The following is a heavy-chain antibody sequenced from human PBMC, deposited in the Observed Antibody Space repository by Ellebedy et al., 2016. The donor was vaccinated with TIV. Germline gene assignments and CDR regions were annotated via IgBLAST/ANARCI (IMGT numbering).Heavy chain of an antibody. CDR3: ARDTTSDY. CDR2: SRNKAKSYTT. CDR1: GFPFDSYV. V-gene: IGHV3-72*01. D-gene: IGHD1-1*01. Sequence: GESLKISCAAPGFPFDSYVMNWVRLAPGKGPEWVGRSRNKAKSYTTDYAASVKGRFTISRDDSKNTLYLQMNSLKTEDTAIYDCARDTTSDYWGQGALVTVSS. J-gene: IGHJ4*02.